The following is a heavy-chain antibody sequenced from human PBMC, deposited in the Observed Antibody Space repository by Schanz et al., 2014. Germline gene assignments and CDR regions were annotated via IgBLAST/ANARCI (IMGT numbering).Heavy chain of an antibody. V-gene: IGHV1-69*02. CDR3: ASKARYTYGYDY. CDR1: GGTFSSDT. J-gene: IGHJ4*02. CDR2: IVPIAGIT. D-gene: IGHD5-18*01. Sequence: QVHLVQSGAEVKKPGSSVKVSCKASGGTFSSDTFSWVRQAPGQGLEWMGRIVPIAGITNYAQRFQGRVTITADKSSDTAYMELSSLRSEDTAVYYCASKARYTYGYDYWGQGTLVTVSS.